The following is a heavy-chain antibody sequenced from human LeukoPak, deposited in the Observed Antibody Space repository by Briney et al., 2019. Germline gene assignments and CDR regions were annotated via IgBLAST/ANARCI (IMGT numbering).Heavy chain of an antibody. D-gene: IGHD3-16*01. J-gene: IGHJ4*02. CDR1: GGSFSGYY. CDR2: INHSGST. CDR3: ARTGFTFGGYYFDF. V-gene: IGHV4-34*01. Sequence: SETLSLTCAVYGGSFSGYYWSWIRQPPGKGLEWIGEINHSGSTNYNPSLKSRVTISVDTSKNQFSLKLSSVTAADTAVYYCARTGFTFGGYYFDFRGQGTLVTASS.